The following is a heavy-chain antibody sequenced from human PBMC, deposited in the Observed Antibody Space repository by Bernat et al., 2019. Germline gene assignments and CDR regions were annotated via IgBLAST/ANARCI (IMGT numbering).Heavy chain of an antibody. D-gene: IGHD6-6*01. J-gene: IGHJ6*03. CDR2: ISWDGGST. CDR3: AKEVAARIYYYYYMDG. CDR1: GFTFDDYT. Sequence: EVQLVESGGVVVQPGGSLRLSCAASGFTFDDYTMHWVRQAPGKGLEWVSLISWDGGSTYYADSVKGRFTISRDNSKNSLYLQMNSLRTEDTALYYCAKEVAARIYYYYYMDGWGKGTTVTVSS. V-gene: IGHV3-43*01.